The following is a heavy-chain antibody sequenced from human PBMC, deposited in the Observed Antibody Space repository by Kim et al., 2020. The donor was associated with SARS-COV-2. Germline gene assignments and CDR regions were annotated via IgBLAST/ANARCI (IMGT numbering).Heavy chain of an antibody. CDR1: GFTFSSLA. V-gene: IGHV3-23*01. Sequence: GGSLRLSCAASGFTFSSLAMSWVRQAPGKGLEWVSTVYGGGTTTYYADSVKGRFTISRDNSNNTLYLQMNSLRAEDTAIYYCARNQGGGTYHFFDSWGQG. CDR2: VYGGGTTT. D-gene: IGHD1-26*01. J-gene: IGHJ4*02. CDR3: ARNQGGGTYHFFDS.